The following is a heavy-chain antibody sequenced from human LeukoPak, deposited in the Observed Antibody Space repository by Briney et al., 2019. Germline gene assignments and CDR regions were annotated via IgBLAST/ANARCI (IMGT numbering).Heavy chain of an antibody. D-gene: IGHD2-15*01. V-gene: IGHV1-2*06. J-gene: IGHJ3*02. CDR2: INPNSGGT. Sequence: ASVKVSCKASGYTFTGYFMHWVRQAPGQGLEWMGRINPNSGGTNYAQKFQGRVTMTRDTSISTAYMELSRLRSDDTAVYYCARRINGGYTDAFDIWGQGTMVTVSS. CDR3: ARRINGGYTDAFDI. CDR1: GYTFTGYF.